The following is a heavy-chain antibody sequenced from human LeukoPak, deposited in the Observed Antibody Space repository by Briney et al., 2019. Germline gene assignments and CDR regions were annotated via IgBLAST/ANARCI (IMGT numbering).Heavy chain of an antibody. CDR3: ARRMSGYNSVMDV. D-gene: IGHD5-24*01. CDR2: IYPGDSDT. CDR1: GYSFTSYW. Sequence: GESLKISCKGSGYSFTSYWIGWVRQMPGKGLEWMGIIYPGDSDTRCSPSFQGQVTISADKSISTAYLQWSSLKASDTAMYYCARRMSGYNSVMDVWGQGTTVTVSS. J-gene: IGHJ6*02. V-gene: IGHV5-51*01.